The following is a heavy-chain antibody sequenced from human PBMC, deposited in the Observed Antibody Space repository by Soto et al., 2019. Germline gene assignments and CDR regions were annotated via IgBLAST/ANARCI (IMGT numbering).Heavy chain of an antibody. CDR1: GYTFTSYG. J-gene: IGHJ6*02. V-gene: IGHV1-18*01. CDR3: ARDLADYYDSSGYNYYYYGMDV. Sequence: ASVKVSCKASGYTFTSYGISWVRQAPGQGLEWMGWISAYNGNTNYAQKLQGRVTMTTDTSTNTAYMELRSLRSDDTAVYYCARDLADYYDSSGYNYYYYGMDVWGQGTTVTVSS. D-gene: IGHD3-22*01. CDR2: ISAYNGNT.